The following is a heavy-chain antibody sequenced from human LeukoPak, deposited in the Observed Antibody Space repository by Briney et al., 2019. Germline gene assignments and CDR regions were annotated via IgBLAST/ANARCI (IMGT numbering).Heavy chain of an antibody. CDR3: ARDSLGEMYGGRPIEGYYFDY. CDR1: GGTFSSYA. J-gene: IGHJ4*02. CDR2: IIPIFGTA. Sequence: ASVKVSCKASGGTFSSYAISWVRRAPGQGLEWMGGIIPIFGTANYAQKFQGRVTITADESTSTAYMELSSLRSEDTAVYYCARDSLGEMYGGRPIEGYYFDYWGQGTLVTVSS. V-gene: IGHV1-69*13. D-gene: IGHD3-16*01.